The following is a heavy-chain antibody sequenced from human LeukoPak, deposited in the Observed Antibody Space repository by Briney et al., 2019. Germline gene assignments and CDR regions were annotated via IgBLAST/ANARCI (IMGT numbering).Heavy chain of an antibody. CDR1: GFTFSSYS. CDR3: ARDEDYYGSGSYTAPDAFDI. Sequence: PGGSLRLSCAASGFTFSSYSRNWVRQAPGKGLEWVSYISSSSSTIYYADSVKGRFTISRDNAKNSLYLQMNSLRAEDTAVYYCARDEDYYGSGSYTAPDAFDIWGQGTMVTVSS. J-gene: IGHJ3*02. D-gene: IGHD3-10*01. CDR2: ISSSSSTI. V-gene: IGHV3-48*01.